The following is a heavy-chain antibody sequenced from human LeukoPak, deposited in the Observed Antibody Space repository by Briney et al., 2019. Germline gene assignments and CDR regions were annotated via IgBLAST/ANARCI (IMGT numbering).Heavy chain of an antibody. CDR1: GFTVSSNY. J-gene: IGHJ1*01. CDR3: ARDGSSRSLQF. Sequence: GGCLRLSCAASGFTVSSNYMSWVRQAPGKGLEWVSLIHSDDSTYYADSVKGRFTISRDNSKNTLYLQMNSLRAEDTAMYYCARDGSSRSLQFWGQGTLVTVSS. CDR2: IHSDDST. V-gene: IGHV3-53*01.